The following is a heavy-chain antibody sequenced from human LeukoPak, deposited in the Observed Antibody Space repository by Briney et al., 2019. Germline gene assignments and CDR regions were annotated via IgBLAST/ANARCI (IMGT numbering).Heavy chain of an antibody. CDR3: ARGRMLRFLEWLGQERRVAFDI. Sequence: SETLSLTCTVSGGSISSGGYYWSWIRQPPGKGLEWIGYIYHSGSTYYNPSLKSRVTISVDRSKNQFSLKLSSVTAADTAVYYCARGRMLRFLEWLGQERRVAFDIWGQGTMVTVSS. D-gene: IGHD3-3*01. CDR1: GGSISSGGYY. J-gene: IGHJ3*02. CDR2: IYHSGST. V-gene: IGHV4-30-2*01.